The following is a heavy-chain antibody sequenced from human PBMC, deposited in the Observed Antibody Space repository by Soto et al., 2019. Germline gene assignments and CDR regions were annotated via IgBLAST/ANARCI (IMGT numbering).Heavy chain of an antibody. D-gene: IGHD4-17*01. CDR3: AKEGDCGDYAGENRFDS. V-gene: IGHV3-74*01. Sequence: EVQLVESGGGLVQPGGSLRLSCAASGFTFFAYWIHWVRQVPGKGLVWVSRINIDGSHTSYADSVRGQFTISRANAKNALYLQMNSLTVEDTAAYHCAKEGDCGDYAGENRFDSWGQGSRVTVSS. CDR1: GFTFFAYW. J-gene: IGHJ5*01. CDR2: INIDGSHT.